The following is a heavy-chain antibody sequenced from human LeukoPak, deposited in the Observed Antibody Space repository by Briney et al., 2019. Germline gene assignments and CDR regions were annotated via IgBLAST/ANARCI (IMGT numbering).Heavy chain of an antibody. V-gene: IGHV3-74*01. CDR2: INYDARSR. D-gene: IGHD1-1*01. CDR3: VRGAGPGTPFD. J-gene: IGHJ1*01. Sequence: GGSLRLSCAASGLTFSLSWMHWVRQAPGKGLEWVSSINYDARSRTYADSVKGRLTISRDNAENTLFLQMNSLRVEDSAIYSCVRGAGPGTPFDWGQGILVTVSS. CDR1: GLTFSLSW.